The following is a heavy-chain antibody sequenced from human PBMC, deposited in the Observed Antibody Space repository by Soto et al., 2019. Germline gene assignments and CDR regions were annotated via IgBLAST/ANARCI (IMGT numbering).Heavy chain of an antibody. CDR1: GFSLSTSGVG. CDR2: IYWDDDK. J-gene: IGHJ6*03. CDR3: AHRSWYGDHHYTYYYMDV. V-gene: IGHV2-5*02. Sequence: QITLKESGPTLVKPTQTLTLTCTFSGFSLSTSGVGVGWIRQPPGKALEWLALIYWDDDKRYSPSLKSRLTITKDTSKNQVVLTMTIMDPVDTATYYCAHRSWYGDHHYTYYYMDVWGKGTTVTVSS. D-gene: IGHD4-17*01.